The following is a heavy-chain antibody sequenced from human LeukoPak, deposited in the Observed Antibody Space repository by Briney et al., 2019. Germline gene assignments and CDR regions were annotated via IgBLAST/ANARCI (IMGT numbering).Heavy chain of an antibody. D-gene: IGHD5-24*01. V-gene: IGHV6-1*01. Sequence: PSQTLSLTCAIFGDSVSSNSASCNWIRQSPSRGLEWLGKTYYWSEWYIDYAVSVKSRMVINPDTSKNQFSLQLNSVTDEDTAIYYCARMSWLLQGGFDHWGQGTLVTVSS. CDR2: TYYWSEWYI. CDR1: GDSVSSNSAS. CDR3: ARMSWLLQGGFDH. J-gene: IGHJ4*02.